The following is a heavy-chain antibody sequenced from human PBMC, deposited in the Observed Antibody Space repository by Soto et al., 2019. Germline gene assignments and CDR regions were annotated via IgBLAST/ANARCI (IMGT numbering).Heavy chain of an antibody. J-gene: IGHJ5*02. Sequence: GGSLRLSCAASGFTFSVYAMTWARQAPGKGLVWVSRINGDGSDIKYADSVKGRFTISRDNAKNTVYLQMNSLRADDTAVYYCARDQTTGDWFDAWGQGALVTVSS. CDR2: INGDGSDI. CDR3: ARDQTTGDWFDA. D-gene: IGHD4-17*01. V-gene: IGHV3-74*03. CDR1: GFTFSVYA.